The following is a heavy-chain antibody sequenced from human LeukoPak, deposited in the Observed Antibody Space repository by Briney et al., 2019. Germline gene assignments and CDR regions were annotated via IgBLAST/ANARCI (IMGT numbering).Heavy chain of an antibody. V-gene: IGHV4-34*01. D-gene: IGHD1-26*01. J-gene: IGHJ4*02. Sequence: SETLSLTCAVYGGSFSGYYWSWIRQPPGKGLEWIGEINHSGSTNYNPSLKSRVTISVDTSKNQFSLKLSSVTAADTAVYYCARGTERSPKYSGTRRQPFIFEYWGQGTLVTVSS. CDR3: ARGTERSPKYSGTRRQPFIFEY. CDR1: GGSFSGYY. CDR2: INHSGST.